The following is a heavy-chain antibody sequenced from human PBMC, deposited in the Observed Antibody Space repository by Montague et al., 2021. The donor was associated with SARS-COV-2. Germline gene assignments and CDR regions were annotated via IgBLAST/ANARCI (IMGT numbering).Heavy chain of an antibody. J-gene: IGHJ4*02. CDR1: GFAFSSYA. D-gene: IGHD1-20*01. CDR2: IRHNSDTT. V-gene: IGHV3-23*01. CDR3: AHNWNLDN. Sequence: SLRLSCAASGFAFSSYAMTWVRQAPGKGLEYISVIRHNSDTTYYADSVQGRFTISRDNSRNTVYLQMNSLTAEDTAVYYCAHNWNLDNWGQGTLVTVSS.